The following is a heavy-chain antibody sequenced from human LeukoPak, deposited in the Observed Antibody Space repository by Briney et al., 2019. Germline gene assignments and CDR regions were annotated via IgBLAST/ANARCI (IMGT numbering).Heavy chain of an antibody. Sequence: SETLSLTCTVSGGSISSGDYYWSWIRQPPGKGLDWIGEINDSGSTNYNPSLKSRVTTSVDTSKNQFSLKLSFVTAADTAVYYCASQYCSSTSCYTGDGDFDYWGQGTLVTVSS. D-gene: IGHD2-2*02. CDR1: GGSISSGDYY. CDR2: INDSGST. J-gene: IGHJ4*02. V-gene: IGHV4-30-4*01. CDR3: ASQYCSSTSCYTGDGDFDY.